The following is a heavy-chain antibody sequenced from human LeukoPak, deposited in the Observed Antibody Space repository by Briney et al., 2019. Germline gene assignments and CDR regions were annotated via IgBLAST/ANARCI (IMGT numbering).Heavy chain of an antibody. D-gene: IGHD5-24*01. J-gene: IGHJ6*02. CDR2: IIPIFGTA. CDR3: ARVALGRRWLQTSYYYGMDV. V-gene: IGHV1-69*13. CDR1: GGTFSSYA. Sequence: ASVKVSCKASGGTFSSYAISWVRQAPGQGLEWMGGIIPIFGTANYAQKFQGRVTITADEFTSTAYMELSSLRSEDTAVYYCARVALGRRWLQTSYYYGMDVWGQGTTVTVSS.